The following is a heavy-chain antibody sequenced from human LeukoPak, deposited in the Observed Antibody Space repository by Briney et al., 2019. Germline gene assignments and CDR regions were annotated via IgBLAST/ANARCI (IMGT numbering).Heavy chain of an antibody. CDR2: IWYDGSRK. V-gene: IGHV3-33*01. CDR1: GFTFSSYG. D-gene: IGHD3-22*01. Sequence: GGSLRLSCAASGFTFSSYGMHWVRQAPGKGLEWVAVIWYDGSRKYYGESVKGRFTISRDNSKNTLYLQMNSLRAEDTAVYYCARDPTAYYDSSGYYLNTIDFWGQGTLVTVSS. J-gene: IGHJ4*02. CDR3: ARDPTAYYDSSGYYLNTIDF.